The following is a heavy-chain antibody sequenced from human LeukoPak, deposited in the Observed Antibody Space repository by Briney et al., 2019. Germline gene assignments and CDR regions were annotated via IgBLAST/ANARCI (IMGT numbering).Heavy chain of an antibody. Sequence: ASVKVSCKASGYTFTTYAMHWVRQAPGQRLEWMGWINAGNGNTKYSQKFQGRVIITRDTSASKAYMELRSLRSEDTAIYFCARFTMTRGWFDPWGQGTLVIVSS. CDR1: GYTFTTYA. V-gene: IGHV1-3*01. CDR3: ARFTMTRGWFDP. D-gene: IGHD3-22*01. J-gene: IGHJ5*02. CDR2: INAGNGNT.